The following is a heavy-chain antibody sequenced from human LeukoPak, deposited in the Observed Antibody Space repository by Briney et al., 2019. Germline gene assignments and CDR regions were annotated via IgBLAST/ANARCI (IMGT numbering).Heavy chain of an antibody. CDR1: GGSTSSGSYY. CDR2: IYTSGST. V-gene: IGHV4-61*02. J-gene: IGHJ5*02. D-gene: IGHD4-17*01. Sequence: SETLSLTCTVSGGSTSSGSYYWSWIRQPAGKGLEWIGRIYTSGSTNYNPSLKSRVTISVDTSKNQFSLKLSSVTAADTAVYYCARGSLTTTVTALYNWFDPWGQGTLVTVSS. CDR3: ARGSLTTTVTALYNWFDP.